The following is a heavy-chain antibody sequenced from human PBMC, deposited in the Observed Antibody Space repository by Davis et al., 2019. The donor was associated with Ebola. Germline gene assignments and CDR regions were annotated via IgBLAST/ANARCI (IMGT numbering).Heavy chain of an antibody. D-gene: IGHD3-3*01. V-gene: IGHV3-48*02. J-gene: IGHJ4*02. Sequence: GGSLRLSCAASGFTFSSYSMNWVRQAPGKGLEWVSYIGSSSSTIYYADSVKGRFTISRDNAKNSLYLQMNSLRDEDTAVYYCARDPQRFLEWLFLDYWGQGTRVSVSS. CDR1: GFTFSSYS. CDR2: IGSSSSTI. CDR3: ARDPQRFLEWLFLDY.